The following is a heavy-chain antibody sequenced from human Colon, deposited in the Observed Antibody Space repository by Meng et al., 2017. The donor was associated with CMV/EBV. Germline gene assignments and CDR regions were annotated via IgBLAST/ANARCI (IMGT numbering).Heavy chain of an antibody. CDR2: INPNTGGT. V-gene: IGHV1-2*04. Sequence: TGYNIHWVRQAPGQGPEWMGWINPNTGGTNYASKFQGWVTMTRDTSNNTAYMEVASLKSDDTAVYYCARGGRSSGYCSGGTCYAGFDSWGQGTLVTVSS. J-gene: IGHJ4*01. CDR3: ARGGRSSGYCSGGTCYAGFDS. CDR1: TGYN. D-gene: IGHD2-15*01.